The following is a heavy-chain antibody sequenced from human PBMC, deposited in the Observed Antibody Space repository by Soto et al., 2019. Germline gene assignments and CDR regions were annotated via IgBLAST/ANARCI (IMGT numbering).Heavy chain of an antibody. CDR3: VRDGTKTLRDWCDP. V-gene: IGHV4-4*07. CDR2: IYATGTT. CDR1: GASIRGFY. D-gene: IGHD1-1*01. Sequence: LSLTCTVSGASIRGFYWSWIRKSAGQGLEWIGRIYATGTTDYNPSLKSRVMMSVDTSKKQFSLKLRSVTAADTAVYYCVRDGTKTLRDWCDPWGQGISVTIAS. J-gene: IGHJ5*02.